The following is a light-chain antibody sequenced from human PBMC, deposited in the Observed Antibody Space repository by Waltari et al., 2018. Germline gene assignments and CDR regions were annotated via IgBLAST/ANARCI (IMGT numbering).Light chain of an antibody. V-gene: IGKV3-11*01. CDR2: DVS. CDR1: QSVSSS. Sequence: EIVLTQSPATLSLSPGERATLPCRASQSVSSSLDWYQQKPGQAPRLLIYDVSNRATDIPARFSGSGSGTDFTLTISSLEPEDFAVYYCQQRDNWPSITFGQGTRLEIK. J-gene: IGKJ5*01. CDR3: QQRDNWPSIT.